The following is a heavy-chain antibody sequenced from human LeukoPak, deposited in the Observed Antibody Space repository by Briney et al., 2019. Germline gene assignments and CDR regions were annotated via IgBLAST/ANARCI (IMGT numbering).Heavy chain of an antibody. CDR1: GFTFSSYA. Sequence: PGGSLRLSCAASGFTFSSYAMSWVRQAPGKGLEWVSAISGSGGNTYYADSVKGRFTISRDNSKNTLYLQMNSLRAEDTAVYYCAKSIIAADGRYRWGQGTLVTVSS. CDR3: AKSIIAADGRYR. V-gene: IGHV3-23*01. J-gene: IGHJ5*02. CDR2: ISGSGGNT. D-gene: IGHD6-13*01.